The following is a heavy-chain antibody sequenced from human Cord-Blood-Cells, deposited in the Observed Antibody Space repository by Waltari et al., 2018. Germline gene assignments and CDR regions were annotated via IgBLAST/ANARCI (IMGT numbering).Heavy chain of an antibody. J-gene: IGHJ4*02. Sequence: QVQLVESGGGGVQPGRSLRLSCAASGFTFSSYGMHWVRQAPGKGLEWVAVIWYDESNKYYADSVKGRFTISRDNSKNTLYLQMNSLRAEDTAVYYCAREPLVVAATPFDYWGQGTLVTVSS. D-gene: IGHD2-15*01. CDR3: AREPLVVAATPFDY. V-gene: IGHV3-33*01. CDR1: GFTFSSYG. CDR2: IWYDESNK.